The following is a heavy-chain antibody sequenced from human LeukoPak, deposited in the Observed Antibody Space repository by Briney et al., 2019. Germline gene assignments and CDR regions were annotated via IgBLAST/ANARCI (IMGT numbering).Heavy chain of an antibody. J-gene: IGHJ4*02. D-gene: IGHD2-8*01. CDR3: VGRGLYGGTWLFEY. CDR1: GDSITAPKW. Sequence: LRGPLSLTCTVSGDSITAPKWWSWVRQAPGEGLEWIGEIYHDRTTSFNPSLKSRLTISVDKSANQFFLNLNSVSATDTAVYYCVGRGLYGGTWLFEYWGQGALVTVSS. V-gene: IGHV4-4*02. CDR2: IYHDRTT.